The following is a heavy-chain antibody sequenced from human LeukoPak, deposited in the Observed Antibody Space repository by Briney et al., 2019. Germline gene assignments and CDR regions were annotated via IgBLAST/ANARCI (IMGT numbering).Heavy chain of an antibody. J-gene: IGHJ4*02. CDR3: ARENYDSGGLPSD. CDR1: GFTFSDYN. D-gene: IGHD3-22*01. CDR2: IYYSGST. V-gene: IGHV4-59*12. Sequence: LRLSCAASGFTFSDYNMRWIRQAPGKGLEWIGSIYYSGSTYYNPSLKSRVTMSVDTSKNQFSLKLSSVTAADTAVYYCARENYDSGGLPSDWGQGTLVTVSS.